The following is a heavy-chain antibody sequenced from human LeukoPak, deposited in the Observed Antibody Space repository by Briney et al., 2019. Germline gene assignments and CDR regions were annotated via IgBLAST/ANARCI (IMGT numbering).Heavy chain of an antibody. CDR2: IHYKGAT. CDR3: ARGILGSFYFDV. V-gene: IGHV4-34*01. Sequence: SETLSLTCAVSGGSFSGYYWSWIRQSPGKGLEWIAEIHYKGATSHKPSLESRVTISGDTSKNQISLKVTSVTAADTAVYYCARGILGSFYFDVWGRGTLVTV. D-gene: IGHD3-3*01. CDR1: GGSFSGYY. J-gene: IGHJ2*01.